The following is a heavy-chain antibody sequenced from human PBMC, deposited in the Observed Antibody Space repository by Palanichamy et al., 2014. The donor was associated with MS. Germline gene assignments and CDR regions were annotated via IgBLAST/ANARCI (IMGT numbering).Heavy chain of an antibody. CDR2: IYTSGST. V-gene: IGHV4-61*02. D-gene: IGHD2/OR15-2a*01. CDR3: ARYSHSKGAYYYYGMDV. J-gene: IGHJ6*02. CDR1: GGSMRSGGYY. Sequence: QVQLQESGPGLVKPSQTLSLTCTVSGGSMRSGGYYWSWIRQSAGKGLEWIGRIYTSGSTSYNPSLKGRVTISVDTSKNQFSLRLTSVTAADTAVYYCARYSHSKGAYYYYGMDVWGQGTTVTVSS.